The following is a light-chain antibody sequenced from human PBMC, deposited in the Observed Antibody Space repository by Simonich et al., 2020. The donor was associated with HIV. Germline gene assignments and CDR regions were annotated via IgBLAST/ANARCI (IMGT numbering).Light chain of an antibody. J-gene: IGKJ1*01. CDR1: QSVFYRSNNKNY. Sequence: DIVMTQSPDSLAVSLGERATIPCKSIQSVFYRSNNKNYLSWYTQKPGHPPNLLIYWASTRESGVPDRFRASGSGTDFTLTISSLQAEDVAIYYCQQYYSTPPTFGQGTKVEIK. V-gene: IGKV4-1*01. CDR3: QQYYSTPPT. CDR2: WAS.